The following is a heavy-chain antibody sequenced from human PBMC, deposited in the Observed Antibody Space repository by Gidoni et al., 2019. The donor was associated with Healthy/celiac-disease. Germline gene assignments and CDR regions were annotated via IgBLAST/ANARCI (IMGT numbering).Heavy chain of an antibody. CDR1: GGSFSGYY. CDR3: ARSRQWSY. CDR2: INHSGST. Sequence: QVQLQQWGAGLLKPAETLSLTCAVYGGSFSGYYCSWIRQPPGKGLEWIGEINHSGSTNYHPSLKSRVTISVDTSKNQFSLKLSSVTAADTAVYYCARSRQWSYWGQGTLVTDSS. V-gene: IGHV4-34*01. J-gene: IGHJ4*02. D-gene: IGHD6-19*01.